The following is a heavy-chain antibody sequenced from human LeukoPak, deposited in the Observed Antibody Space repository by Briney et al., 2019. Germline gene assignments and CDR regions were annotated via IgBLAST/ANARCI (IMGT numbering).Heavy chain of an antibody. Sequence: GRSLRLSCAASGFTFSSYWMSWVRQAPGKGLEWVANIKQDGSEKYYVDSVKGRFTISRDNAKNSLYLQMNSLRAEDTAVYYCARDPQWELHASHFDYWGQGTLVTVSS. CDR1: GFTFSSYW. D-gene: IGHD1-26*01. J-gene: IGHJ4*02. V-gene: IGHV3-7*01. CDR3: ARDPQWELHASHFDY. CDR2: IKQDGSEK.